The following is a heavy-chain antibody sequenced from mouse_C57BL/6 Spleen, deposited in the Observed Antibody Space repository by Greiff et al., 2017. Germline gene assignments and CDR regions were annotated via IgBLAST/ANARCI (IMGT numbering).Heavy chain of an antibody. Sequence: EVKVVESGGGLVKPGGSLKLSCAASGFTFSDYGMHWVRQAPEKGLEWVAYISSGSSTIYYADTVKGRFTISRDNAKNTLFLQMTSLRSEDTAMYYCARNYYDYYAMDDWGQGTSVTVSS. J-gene: IGHJ4*01. CDR2: ISSGSSTI. D-gene: IGHD2-1*01. CDR1: GFTFSDYG. V-gene: IGHV5-17*01. CDR3: ARNYYDYYAMDD.